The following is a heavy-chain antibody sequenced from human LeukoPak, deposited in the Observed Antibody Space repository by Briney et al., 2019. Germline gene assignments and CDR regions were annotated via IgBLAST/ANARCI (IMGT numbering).Heavy chain of an antibody. CDR1: VGTFSSYA. D-gene: IGHD6-19*01. CDR2: LIPIFGTA. Sequence: AASVKVSCKASVGTFSSYAISWVRQAPGQGLEWMGGLIPIFGTANYAQKFQGRVTITADESTSTAYMELSSLRSEDTAVYYCARGPSSSGWSYYYYYGMDVWGQGTTVTVSS. J-gene: IGHJ6*02. V-gene: IGHV1-69*13. CDR3: ARGPSSSGWSYYYYYGMDV.